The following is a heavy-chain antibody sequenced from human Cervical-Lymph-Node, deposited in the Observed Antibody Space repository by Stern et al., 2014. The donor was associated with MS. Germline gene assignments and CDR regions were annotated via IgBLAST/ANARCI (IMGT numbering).Heavy chain of an antibody. J-gene: IGHJ4*02. D-gene: IGHD2-21*01. Sequence: IQLVQSGAEVKKPGESLKISCKGSGYSFTSYWIGLVRQMPGKGLAWMGINYPGDSETRDSPSFQGQVTISADKSISPAYLQWSSLKASDTAMYYCARHCGFRPGCIDYWGQGTLVTVSS. CDR3: ARHCGFRPGCIDY. CDR1: GYSFTSYW. V-gene: IGHV5-51*01. CDR2: NYPGDSET.